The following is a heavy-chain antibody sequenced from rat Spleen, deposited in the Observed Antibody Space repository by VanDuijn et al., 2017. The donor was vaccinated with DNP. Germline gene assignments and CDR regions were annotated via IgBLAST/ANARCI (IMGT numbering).Heavy chain of an antibody. V-gene: IGHV5-7*01. Sequence: EVQLVESGGGLVQPGRSMKLSCAASGLTFSNYDMAWVRQAPKTGLEWVATITSDGSSPYYRESVKGRFTISRDNAETTLYLQMDSLRSEDTATYYCATSSYFGYDYGFAYWGQGTLVTVSS. CDR3: ATSSYFGYDYGFAY. CDR1: GLTFSNYD. J-gene: IGHJ3*01. CDR2: ITSDGSSP. D-gene: IGHD1-7*01.